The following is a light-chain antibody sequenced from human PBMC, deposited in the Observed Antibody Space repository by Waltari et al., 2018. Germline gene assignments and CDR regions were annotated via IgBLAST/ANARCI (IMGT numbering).Light chain of an antibody. CDR1: QSISSY. V-gene: IGKV1-39*01. CDR2: AAS. J-gene: IGKJ2*01. CDR3: QQSYSTPQT. Sequence: DIQMTQPPSSLSASVGERVTITCRASQSISSYLNWYQQKPGKVPKLLIYAASSLQSGVPSRFSGSGSGTDFTLTISSLQPEDFATYYCQQSYSTPQTFGQGTKLEIK.